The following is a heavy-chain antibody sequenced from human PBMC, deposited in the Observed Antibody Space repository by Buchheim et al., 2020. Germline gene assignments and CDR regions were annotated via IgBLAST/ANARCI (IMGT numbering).Heavy chain of an antibody. V-gene: IGHV3-23*01. CDR3: AKDPGPVWFGELLVGLDV. CDR2: ISGRGSGT. CDR1: GFTLNTYA. J-gene: IGHJ6*02. Sequence: EVQLLESGGGLIQPGGSLRLSCGASGFTLNTYAMAWVRQTPGRGLEWVSAISGRGSGTYYADSVKGRFTMSRDNAKNILYLQMNNLTPEDTAVYFCAKDPGPVWFGELLVGLDVWGQGTT. D-gene: IGHD3-10*01.